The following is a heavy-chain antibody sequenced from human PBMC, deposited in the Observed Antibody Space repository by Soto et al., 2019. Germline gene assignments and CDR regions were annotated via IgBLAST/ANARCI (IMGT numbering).Heavy chain of an antibody. J-gene: IGHJ4*02. CDR2: ISASGGST. Sequence: EVQLLDSGGGLVQPGGSLRLSCAASGFTFNIYAMSWVRQAPGKGLEWVSSISASGGSTNYADSVKGRFTISRDNSENTVYLQMNSLRAEDTAVYYCVKTRLAGGFDYWGQGSLVTVSS. V-gene: IGHV3-23*01. D-gene: IGHD3-16*01. CDR1: GFTFNIYA. CDR3: VKTRLAGGFDY.